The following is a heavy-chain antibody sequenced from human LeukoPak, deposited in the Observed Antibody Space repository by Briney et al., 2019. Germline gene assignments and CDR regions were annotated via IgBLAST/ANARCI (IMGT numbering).Heavy chain of an antibody. CDR1: GYTFTSYY. Sequence: ASVKVSCKASGYTFTSYYVHWVRQAPGQGLEWMGIINPSGGSTSYAQKFQGGVTMTRDTSTSTVYMELSSLRSEDTAVYYCARGSRRELHPYWGQGTLVTVSS. CDR3: ARGSRRELHPY. CDR2: INPSGGST. J-gene: IGHJ4*02. V-gene: IGHV1-46*01. D-gene: IGHD1-26*01.